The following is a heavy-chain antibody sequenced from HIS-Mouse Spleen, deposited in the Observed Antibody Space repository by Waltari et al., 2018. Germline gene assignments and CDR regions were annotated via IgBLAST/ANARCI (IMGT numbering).Heavy chain of an antibody. Sequence: QVQLVQSGAEVKKPGASVKVSCKASGYTFTSYDINWVRQATGQGLEWMGWMNPNSGNKGYAKKFQGRVTMTRNTSISTAYMELSSLRSEDTAVYYCARIGSHRRGYSYGYWFDPWGQGTLVTVSS. CDR3: ARIGSHRRGYSYGYWFDP. CDR1: GYTFTSYD. J-gene: IGHJ5*02. D-gene: IGHD5-18*01. V-gene: IGHV1-8*01. CDR2: MNPNSGNK.